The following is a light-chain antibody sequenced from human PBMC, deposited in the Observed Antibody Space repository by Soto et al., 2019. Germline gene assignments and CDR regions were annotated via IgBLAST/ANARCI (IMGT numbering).Light chain of an antibody. CDR1: QSVSSN. J-gene: IGKJ5*01. V-gene: IGKV3D-15*01. CDR2: GAS. CDR3: QQRTNGPLIT. Sequence: EVVMTQSPATLSVYPGERATLSCRASQSVSSNLAWYQQKPGQAPRLLIYGASTRATGIPARFIGSGSGTDFTLTISSLETEDFAVYYCQQRTNGPLITFGQGTRLE.